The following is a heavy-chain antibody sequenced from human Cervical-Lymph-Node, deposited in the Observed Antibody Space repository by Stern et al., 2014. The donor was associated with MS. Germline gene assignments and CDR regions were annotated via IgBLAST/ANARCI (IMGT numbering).Heavy chain of an antibody. CDR2: LYYSGST. Sequence: QVQLQESGPGLVKPSETLSLMCSVSSGFIGNNYWSWIRQPPGKGLEGIGHLYYSGSTYYNPSLKSRVTISLDTSKTQLSLRLSSVTAADTAVYYCARAGPYDYIWGNFRHRAFYFDSWGQGALVTVSS. CDR1: SGFIGNNY. CDR3: ARAGPYDYIWGNFRHRAFYFDS. V-gene: IGHV4-59*01. D-gene: IGHD3-16*02. J-gene: IGHJ4*02.